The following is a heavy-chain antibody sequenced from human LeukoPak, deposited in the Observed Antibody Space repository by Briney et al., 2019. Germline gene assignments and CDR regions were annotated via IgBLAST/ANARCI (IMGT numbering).Heavy chain of an antibody. Sequence: PSETLSLTCTVSGGSISTYSWTWIRQPPGKGLEWIGNIYYSGSTNYNPSLKSRVTISIDTSKNQFSLKVSSVTAADTAVYYCARAHSSGWPHMFDPWGRGTLVTVPS. CDR1: GGSISTYS. CDR3: ARAHSSGWPHMFDP. V-gene: IGHV4-59*01. CDR2: IYYSGST. D-gene: IGHD6-19*01. J-gene: IGHJ5*02.